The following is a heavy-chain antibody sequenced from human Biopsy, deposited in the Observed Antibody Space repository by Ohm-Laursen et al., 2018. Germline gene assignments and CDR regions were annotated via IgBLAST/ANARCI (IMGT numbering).Heavy chain of an antibody. Sequence: GSSVTVSCKPSGGAFTNYGINWVRQAPGHGLEWMGGVITVSAKTGYAERFQGRVTITAVVSTTTTYKDLSGLRSEDTAVYYCVAYPSGGFFENNYDYAMDVWGQGTTVIVSS. V-gene: IGHV1-69*01. J-gene: IGHJ6*02. CDR3: VAYPSGGFFENNYDYAMDV. CDR1: GGAFTNYG. D-gene: IGHD6-19*01. CDR2: VITVSAKT.